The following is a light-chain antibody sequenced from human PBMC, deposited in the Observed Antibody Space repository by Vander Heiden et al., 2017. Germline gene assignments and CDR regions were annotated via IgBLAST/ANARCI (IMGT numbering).Light chain of an antibody. CDR1: HSISSY. CDR3: QQSYSTPPT. J-gene: IGKJ1*01. CDR2: AAS. V-gene: IGKV1-39*01. Sequence: DIQMSQCTSSLSASVGDRVTITCRASHSISSYLKWYQQKPGQAPTLLIYAASSLQSGVPSRFSGSGSGTDFTLTISSLQPEDFATYYCQQSYSTPPTFGQGTKVEIK.